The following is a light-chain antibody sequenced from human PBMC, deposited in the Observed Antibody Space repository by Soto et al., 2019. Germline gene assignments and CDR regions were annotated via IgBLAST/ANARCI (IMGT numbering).Light chain of an antibody. Sequence: EIVMTQSPVTLSVSPGERVTLFCRANQTGGTSLAWSQQKPCQAPRLLIYGSSSRATGIPARFSGSGSGTEFPLTIVSLPSEDFSTYYCQQYKNWRTFGQGTSLESK. J-gene: IGKJ1*01. CDR3: QQYKNWRT. CDR1: QTGGTS. CDR2: GSS. V-gene: IGKV3D-15*01.